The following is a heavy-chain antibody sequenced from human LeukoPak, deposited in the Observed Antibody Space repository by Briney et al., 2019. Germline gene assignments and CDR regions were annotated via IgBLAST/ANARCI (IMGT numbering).Heavy chain of an antibody. V-gene: IGHV3-15*01. CDR1: GFTFSSYA. D-gene: IGHD3-9*01. Sequence: GGSLRLSCAASGFTFSSYAMSWVRQAPGKGLEWVGRIKSKTDGGTTDYAAPVKGRFTISRDDSKNTLYLQMNSLKTEDTAVYYCTTGLYYDILTGYLDYWGRGTLVTVSS. CDR2: IKSKTDGGTT. CDR3: TTGLYYDILTGYLDY. J-gene: IGHJ4*02.